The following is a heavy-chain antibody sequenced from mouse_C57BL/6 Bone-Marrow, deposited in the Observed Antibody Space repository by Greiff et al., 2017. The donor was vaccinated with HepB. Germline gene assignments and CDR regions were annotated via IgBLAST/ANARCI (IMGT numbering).Heavy chain of an antibody. V-gene: IGHV14-4*01. CDR3: TTWGGYAMDY. CDR1: GFNFKDDY. J-gene: IGHJ4*01. Sequence: VQLQQSGAELVRPGASVKLSCTASGFNFKDDYMHWVKQRPEQGLEWIGWIDPENGDTEYASKFQGKATITADTSSNTAYLQLSSLKSEDAAVYYCTTWGGYAMDYWGQGTSVTVSS. CDR2: IDPENGDT.